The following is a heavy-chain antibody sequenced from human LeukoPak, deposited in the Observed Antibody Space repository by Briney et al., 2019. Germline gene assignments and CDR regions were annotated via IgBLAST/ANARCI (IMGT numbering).Heavy chain of an antibody. V-gene: IGHV3-11*06. CDR2: IISSSSYT. CDR1: GFTFSDYY. CDR3: ARDQYSSGWWGIDY. Sequence: GGSLRLSCAASGFTFSDYYMSWIRQAPGKGLEWVSYIISSSSYTNYADSVKGRFTISRDNAKNSLYLQMNSLRAEDTAVYYCARDQYSSGWWGIDYWGQGTLVTVSS. J-gene: IGHJ4*02. D-gene: IGHD6-19*01.